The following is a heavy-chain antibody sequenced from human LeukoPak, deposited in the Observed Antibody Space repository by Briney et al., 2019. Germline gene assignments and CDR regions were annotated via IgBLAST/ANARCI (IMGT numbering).Heavy chain of an antibody. CDR3: ARDSHLYDYVWGSYDAFDI. CDR1: GFTFSSYS. Sequence: GGSLRLSCAASGFTFSSYSLNWVRQAPGKGLEWVSSISSSSYIYYADSVKGRFTISRDNAKNSLYLQMNSLRAEDTAVYYCARDSHLYDYVWGSYDAFDIWGQGTMVTVSS. J-gene: IGHJ3*02. V-gene: IGHV3-21*01. CDR2: ISSSSYI. D-gene: IGHD3-16*01.